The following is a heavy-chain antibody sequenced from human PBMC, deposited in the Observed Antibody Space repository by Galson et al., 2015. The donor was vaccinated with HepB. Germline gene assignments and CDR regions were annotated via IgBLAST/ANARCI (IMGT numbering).Heavy chain of an antibody. J-gene: IGHJ4*02. V-gene: IGHV1-18*04. CDR2: ISAYNGNT. CDR1: GYTVTRHG. CDR3: ARDRGSSDGGPRTMEFDS. D-gene: IGHD5-18*01. Sequence: SVKVSCKASGYTVTRHGFSWVRQAPGQGLEWMGWISAYNGNTNYTQKFQGRVTMTTDTSTSTGYMELRSLRSDDTAVYYCARDRGSSDGGPRTMEFDSWGQGTLVIVSS.